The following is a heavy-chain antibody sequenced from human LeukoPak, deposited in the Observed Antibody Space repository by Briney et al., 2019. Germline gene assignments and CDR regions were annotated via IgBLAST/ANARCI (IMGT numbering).Heavy chain of an antibody. Sequence: GGSLRLSCTASGFTFGDYAMSWFRQAPGKGLEWVGFIRSKAYGGTTEYAASVKGRFTISRDDSKSIAYLQMNSLKTEDTAVYYCTRDGYDDYGDYRGFDYWGQGTLVTVSS. V-gene: IGHV3-49*03. CDR1: GFTFGDYA. J-gene: IGHJ4*02. CDR2: IRSKAYGGTT. CDR3: TRDGYDDYGDYRGFDY. D-gene: IGHD4-17*01.